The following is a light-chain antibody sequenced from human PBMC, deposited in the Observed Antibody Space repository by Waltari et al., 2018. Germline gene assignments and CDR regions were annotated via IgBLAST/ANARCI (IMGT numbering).Light chain of an antibody. CDR2: DVS. CDR3: SSYTSSKTIL. J-gene: IGLJ2*01. V-gene: IGLV2-14*03. CDR1: SSDVGGYNY. Sequence: QSALTQPASVSGSPGQSITISCTGSSSDVGGYNYVSWYQQHPGKVPKLVIYDVSNRPSVVSDRVSGSKSGNTASLTISGLQAEDEADYYCSSYTSSKTILFGGGTKLTVL.